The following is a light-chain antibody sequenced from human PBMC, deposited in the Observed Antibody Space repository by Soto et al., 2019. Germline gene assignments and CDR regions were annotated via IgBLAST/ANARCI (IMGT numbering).Light chain of an antibody. CDR2: AAS. CDR3: QQVNTYT. J-gene: IGKJ3*01. Sequence: EIQLTQSPSFLSASVGDRATITCRASLGISTYLAWYQQKPGKAPNLLIYAASTLQSGVPSRFSGSGSGTEFTLTISSLQPEDFATYYCQQVNTYTFGPGTKVDIK. CDR1: LGISTY. V-gene: IGKV1-9*01.